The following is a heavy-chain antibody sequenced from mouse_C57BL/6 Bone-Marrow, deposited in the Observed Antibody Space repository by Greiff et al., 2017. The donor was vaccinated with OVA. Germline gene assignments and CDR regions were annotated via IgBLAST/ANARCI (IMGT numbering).Heavy chain of an antibody. CDR3: ARDAWDTTVVGPFDV. J-gene: IGHJ1*03. V-gene: IGHV7-1*01. D-gene: IGHD1-1*01. CDR2: SRNKANDYTT. CDR1: GFTFRDFY. Sequence: VQLVESGGGLVQSGRSLRLSCATSGFTFRDFYMEWVRQAPGQGLEWIAASRNKANDYTTEYSASVKGRFIVSRDTSQSILYLQMNALRAEDTAIYYCARDAWDTTVVGPFDVWGTGTTVTVSS.